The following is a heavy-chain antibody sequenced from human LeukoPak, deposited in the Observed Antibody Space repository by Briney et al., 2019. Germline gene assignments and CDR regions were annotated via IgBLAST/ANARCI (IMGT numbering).Heavy chain of an antibody. CDR3: TRDSRGEVLRYFDWLLYSDY. J-gene: IGHJ4*02. Sequence: PGGSLRLSCTASGFTFGDYAMNWVRQAPGKGLEWVGFIRSKAYGGTTEYAASVKGRFTISRDDSKSIAYLQMNSLKTEDTGVYYCTRDSRGEVLRYFDWLLYSDYWGQGTLVTVSS. CDR2: IRSKAYGGTT. CDR1: GFTFGDYA. V-gene: IGHV3-49*04. D-gene: IGHD3-9*01.